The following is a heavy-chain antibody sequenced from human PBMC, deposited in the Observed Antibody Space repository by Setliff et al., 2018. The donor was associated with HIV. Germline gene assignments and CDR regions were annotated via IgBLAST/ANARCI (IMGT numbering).Heavy chain of an antibody. CDR1: GGSFSGYY. CDR2: INHSGST. J-gene: IGHJ6*03. CDR3: ARGLPGTYRYSYYYYYMDV. Sequence: SETLSLTCAVYGGSFSGYYWSWIRQPPGKGLEWIGEINHSGSTNYNPSLKGRVTISIDTSKNQFSLKVSSVTAADTALYYCARGLPGTYRYSYYYYYMDVWDKGTTVTVSS. D-gene: IGHD3-16*02. V-gene: IGHV4-34*01.